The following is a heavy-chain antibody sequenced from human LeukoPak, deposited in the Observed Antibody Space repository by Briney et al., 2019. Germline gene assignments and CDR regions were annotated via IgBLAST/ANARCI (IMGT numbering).Heavy chain of an antibody. V-gene: IGHV1-2*02. Sequence: ASVKVSCKASGYTFTGYYMHWVRQAPGQGLEWMGWINPNSGGTNYAQKFQGRVTMTRDTSISTAYMELSTLRSDHRAVYHRARLPSVVWGYNWFDPWGQGTLVTVSS. J-gene: IGHJ5*02. CDR3: ARLPSVVWGYNWFDP. D-gene: IGHD7-27*01. CDR1: GYTFTGYY. CDR2: INPNSGGT.